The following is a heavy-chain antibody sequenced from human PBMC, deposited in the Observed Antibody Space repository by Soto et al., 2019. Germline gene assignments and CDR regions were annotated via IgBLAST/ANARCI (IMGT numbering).Heavy chain of an antibody. V-gene: IGHV3-74*01. Sequence: EVQLVESGGGLVQPGGSLRLSCAASGFTFSTYWMHWVRQVPGEGLVWVSRINTDASSTSYADSVKGRFTISRDHDKNTLYLQMNSLSVYDTAVYYCARAQWPHTVDYWGQGTLVTVSS. D-gene: IGHD6-19*01. J-gene: IGHJ4*02. CDR2: INTDASST. CDR3: ARAQWPHTVDY. CDR1: GFTFSTYW.